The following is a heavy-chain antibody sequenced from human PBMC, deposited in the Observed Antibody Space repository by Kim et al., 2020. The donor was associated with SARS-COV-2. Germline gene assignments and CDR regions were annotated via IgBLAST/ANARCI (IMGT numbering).Heavy chain of an antibody. CDR1: GGSISSYY. V-gene: IGHV4-59*13. CDR2: IYYSGST. Sequence: SETLSLTCTVSGGSISSYYWSWIRQPPGKGLEWIGYIYYSGSTNYNPSLKSRVTISVDTSKNQFSLKLSSVTAADMAVYYCARGHMYYYYGMDVWGQGTTVTVSS. J-gene: IGHJ6*02. CDR3: ARGHMYYYYGMDV.